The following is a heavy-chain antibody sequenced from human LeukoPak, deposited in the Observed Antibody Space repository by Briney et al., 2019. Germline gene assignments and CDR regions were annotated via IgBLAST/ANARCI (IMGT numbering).Heavy chain of an antibody. CDR2: IYYSGST. D-gene: IGHD1-20*01. CDR1: GGSISSSSYY. CDR3: ARGYNWNYYYYYMDV. Sequence: SETLSHTCTVSGGSISSSSYYWGWIRQPPGKGLERIGSIYYSGSTYYNPSLKSRVTISVDTSKNQFSLKLSSVTAADTAVYYCARGYNWNYYYYYMDVWGKGTTVTVSS. J-gene: IGHJ6*03. V-gene: IGHV4-39*07.